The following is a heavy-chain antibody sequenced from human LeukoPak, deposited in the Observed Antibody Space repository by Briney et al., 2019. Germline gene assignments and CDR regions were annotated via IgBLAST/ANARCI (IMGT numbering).Heavy chain of an antibody. CDR2: INHSGST. D-gene: IGHD2-15*01. Sequence: SETLSLTCAAYGGSFSGYYWSWIRQPPGKGLEWIGEINHSGSTNYNPSLKSRVTISVDTSKNQFSLKLSSVTAADTAVYYCARSSGGRWTVWGQGTTVTVSS. CDR3: ARSSGGRWTV. J-gene: IGHJ6*02. CDR1: GGSFSGYY. V-gene: IGHV4-34*01.